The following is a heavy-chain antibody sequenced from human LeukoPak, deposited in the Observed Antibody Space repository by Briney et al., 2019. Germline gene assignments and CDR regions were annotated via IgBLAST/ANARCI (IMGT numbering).Heavy chain of an antibody. CDR3: ARDPDYGDYGDY. J-gene: IGHJ4*02. Sequence: GGSLRLSCAASGFTFSSYEMNWVRHSPGKGLEGVSYISSSGSTIYYADSVKGRFTISRDNAKNSLYLQMNSLRAEDTAVYYCARDPDYGDYGDYWGQGTLVTVSS. CDR1: GFTFSSYE. V-gene: IGHV3-48*03. D-gene: IGHD4-17*01. CDR2: ISSSGSTI.